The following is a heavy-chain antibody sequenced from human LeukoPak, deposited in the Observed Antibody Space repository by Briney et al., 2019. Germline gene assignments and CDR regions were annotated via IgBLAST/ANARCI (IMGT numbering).Heavy chain of an antibody. Sequence: PSETLSLTCTVSGDSISSYYWSWIRQPPGKGLEWIGYIYYSGSTNYNPSLKSRVTISVDTSKNQFSLKLSSVTAADTAVYSCARSKGSGWYGYYYYGMDVWGQGTTVTVSS. CDR1: GDSISSYY. CDR3: ARSKGSGWYGYYYYGMDV. J-gene: IGHJ6*02. V-gene: IGHV4-59*12. D-gene: IGHD6-19*01. CDR2: IYYSGST.